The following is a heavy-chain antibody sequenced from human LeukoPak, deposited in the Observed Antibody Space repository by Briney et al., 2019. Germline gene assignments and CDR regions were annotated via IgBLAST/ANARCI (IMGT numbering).Heavy chain of an antibody. CDR3: AKVAMIVVVISDFDY. CDR1: GFTFSSYA. D-gene: IGHD3-22*01. Sequence: GGSLRLSCAASGFTFSSYAMSWVRQAPGKGLEWVSAISGSGGNTYYADSVKGRFTISRDNSKNTLYLQMNSLRAEDTAVYYCAKVAMIVVVISDFDYWGQGALVTVSS. CDR2: ISGSGGNT. V-gene: IGHV3-23*01. J-gene: IGHJ4*02.